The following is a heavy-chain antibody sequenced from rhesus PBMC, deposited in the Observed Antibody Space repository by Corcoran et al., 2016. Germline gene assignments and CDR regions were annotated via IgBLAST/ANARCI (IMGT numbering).Heavy chain of an antibody. D-gene: IGHD2-15*01. CDR3: ARAGSSYFDY. J-gene: IGHJ4*01. CDR1: GSALSSGTG. Sequence: VQLQESGPGTVKPSETPSLTRAVSGSALSSGTGWSGLRPPPWKGLGWIGYFSYIWSSYYTPSFKSRVTISIDTSKNQFSLKLSSVTAADTAVYYCARAGSSYFDYWGQGVLVTVSS. CDR2: FSYIWSS. V-gene: IGHV4-122*02.